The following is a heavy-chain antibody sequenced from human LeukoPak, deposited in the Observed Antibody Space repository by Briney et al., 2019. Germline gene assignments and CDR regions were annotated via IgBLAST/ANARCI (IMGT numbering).Heavy chain of an antibody. CDR2: ISWNSGSI. V-gene: IGHV3-9*01. J-gene: IGHJ4*02. CDR3: AKDEGYNPSYFDY. CDR1: GFTFSSYA. D-gene: IGHD5-24*01. Sequence: PGGSLRLSCAASGFTFSSYAMHWVRQAPGKGLEWVSGISWNSGSIGYADSVKGRFTISRDNAKNSLYLQMNSLRAEDTALYYCAKDEGYNPSYFDYWGQGTLVTVSS.